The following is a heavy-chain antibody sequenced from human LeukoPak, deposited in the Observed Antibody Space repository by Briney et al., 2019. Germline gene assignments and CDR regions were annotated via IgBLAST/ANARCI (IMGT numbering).Heavy chain of an antibody. CDR3: ARVSILRELDY. D-gene: IGHD1-26*01. Sequence: SETLSLTCTVSGGSISSYYWSWIRQPPGKGLEWIGYIHYSGSTYYNPSLKSRVTISVDTSKNQFSLKLSSVTAADTAVYYCARVSILRELDYWGQGTLVTVSS. J-gene: IGHJ4*02. V-gene: IGHV4-59*08. CDR2: IHYSGST. CDR1: GGSISSYY.